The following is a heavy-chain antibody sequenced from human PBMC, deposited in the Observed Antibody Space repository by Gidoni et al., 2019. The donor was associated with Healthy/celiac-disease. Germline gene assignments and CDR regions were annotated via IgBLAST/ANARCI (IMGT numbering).Heavy chain of an antibody. V-gene: IGHV3-11*06. J-gene: IGHJ4*02. CDR3: ARDSAVAGTLDY. CDR1: GFPFSDYY. D-gene: IGHD6-19*01. Sequence: QVQLVESGGGLVKPGGSLRLSCAASGFPFSDYYMSWIRQAPGKGLEWVSYISSSSSYTNYADSVKGRFTISRDNAKNSLYLQMNSLRAEDTAVYYCARDSAVAGTLDYWGQGTLVTVSS. CDR2: ISSSSSYT.